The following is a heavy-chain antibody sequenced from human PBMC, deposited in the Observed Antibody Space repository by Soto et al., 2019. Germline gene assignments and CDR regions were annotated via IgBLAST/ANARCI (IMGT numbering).Heavy chain of an antibody. D-gene: IGHD3-22*01. Sequence: SGPTLVNPTQTLTLTCTFSGFSLSTSGVGVGWIRQPPGKALEWLALISWDDDKRYSPSLKSRLTITKDTSKNQVVLTMSNMDPVDTATYYCAHLTIERHYYDSSGYYSPWWVFDIWGQGTMVTVSS. CDR1: GFSLSTSGVG. V-gene: IGHV2-5*02. J-gene: IGHJ3*02. CDR2: ISWDDDK. CDR3: AHLTIERHYYDSSGYYSPWWVFDI.